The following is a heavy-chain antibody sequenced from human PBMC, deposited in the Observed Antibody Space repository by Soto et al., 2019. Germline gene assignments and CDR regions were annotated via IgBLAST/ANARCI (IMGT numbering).Heavy chain of an antibody. CDR1: GFTFSSYA. D-gene: IGHD5-18*01. V-gene: IGHV3-30-3*01. Sequence: QVQLVESGGGVVQPGRSLRLSCAASGFTFSSYAMHWVRQAPGKGLEWVAVISYDGSNKYYADSVKGRFTISRDNSKNTLYLQMNSLRAEDTAVYYCARDRRRGTAMLLPVGMDVWGQGTTVTVSS. CDR3: ARDRRRGTAMLLPVGMDV. J-gene: IGHJ6*02. CDR2: ISYDGSNK.